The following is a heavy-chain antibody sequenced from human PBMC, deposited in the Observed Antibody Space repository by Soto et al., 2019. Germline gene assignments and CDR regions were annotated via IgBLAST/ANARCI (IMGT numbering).Heavy chain of an antibody. V-gene: IGHV4-34*01. Sequence: PSETLSLTCAVYGGFLSESYWTWIRQPPGKGLEWIGEINHVGGTNYNPSLKSRVTMSVDTSQNQFSLRLISVSAADTAMYFCVRIRYQLPSSVLWLDPWGQGTPVTVSS. CDR1: GGFLSESY. CDR3: VRIRYQLPSSVLWLDP. J-gene: IGHJ5*02. CDR2: INHVGGT. D-gene: IGHD3-16*01.